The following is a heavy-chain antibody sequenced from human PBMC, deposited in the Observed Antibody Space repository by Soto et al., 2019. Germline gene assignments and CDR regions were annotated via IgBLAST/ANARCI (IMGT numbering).Heavy chain of an antibody. Sequence: QVQLVQSGAEVKKPGSSVKVSCKASGGTFSTYAISWVRQAPGQGLEWMGGIIPIFGTAKYAQKFQGRVTMTADESTSTAYMELSSLRSEDTGVYYCAREIFGVIISGGRDAFDIWGQGTMVTVSS. CDR3: AREIFGVIISGGRDAFDI. V-gene: IGHV1-69*01. CDR1: GGTFSTYA. CDR2: IIPIFGTA. D-gene: IGHD3-3*01. J-gene: IGHJ3*02.